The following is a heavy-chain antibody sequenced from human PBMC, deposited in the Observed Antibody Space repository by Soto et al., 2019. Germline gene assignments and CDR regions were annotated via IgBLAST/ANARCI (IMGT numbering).Heavy chain of an antibody. V-gene: IGHV1-46*01. Sequence: VASVKVSCKASGYTFTSYYMHWVRQAPGQGLEWMGIINPSGGSTSYAQKFQGRVTMTRDTSTSTVYMELSSLRSEDTAVYYCARALSCYDFWTGSLGGMDVWGPGTTVTVSS. J-gene: IGHJ6*02. CDR2: INPSGGST. CDR1: GYTFTSYY. D-gene: IGHD3-3*01. CDR3: ARALSCYDFWTGSLGGMDV.